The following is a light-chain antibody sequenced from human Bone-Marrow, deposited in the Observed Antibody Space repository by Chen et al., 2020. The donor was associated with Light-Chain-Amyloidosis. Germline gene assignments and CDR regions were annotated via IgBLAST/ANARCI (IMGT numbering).Light chain of an antibody. Sequence: QSVLTQPPAGSGAPGQRVTISCTGSSSNIGAGYDVHWYQPLPGTAPKLLIYGNSNRPSVVPDRFSGSKSGTSASLAITGLQAEDEADYYCQSYDSSLSGHVVFGGGTKLTVL. CDR2: GNS. CDR1: SSNIGAGYD. J-gene: IGLJ2*01. V-gene: IGLV1-40*01. CDR3: QSYDSSLSGHVV.